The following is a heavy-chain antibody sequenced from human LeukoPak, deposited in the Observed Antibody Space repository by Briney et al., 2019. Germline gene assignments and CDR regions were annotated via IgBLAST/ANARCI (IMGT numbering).Heavy chain of an antibody. CDR3: ARGEMATMGFDY. D-gene: IGHD5-24*01. CDR2: IIPILGIA. J-gene: IGHJ4*02. CDR1: GGTFSSYA. Sequence: ASVKVSCKASGGTFSSYAISWVRQAPGQGLEWMGRIIPILGIANYAQKFQGRVTITADKSTSTAYMELSSLRSEDTAVYYCARGEMATMGFDYWGQGTLVTVSS. V-gene: IGHV1-69*04.